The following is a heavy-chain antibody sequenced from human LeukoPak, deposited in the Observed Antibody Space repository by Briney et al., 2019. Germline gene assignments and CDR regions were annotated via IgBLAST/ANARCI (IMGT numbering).Heavy chain of an antibody. J-gene: IGHJ4*02. V-gene: IGHV3-23*01. CDR2: ISGSGGST. CDR3: AKMAMVRGVITLAYFDY. D-gene: IGHD3-10*01. Sequence: PGGSLRLSCAASGFTFSSYAMSWVRQAPGKGLEWVSAISGSGGSTYYADSVKGRFTISRDNSKNTLYLQMNSLRAEDTAVYYCAKMAMVRGVITLAYFDYWGQGTLVTVSS. CDR1: GFTFSSYA.